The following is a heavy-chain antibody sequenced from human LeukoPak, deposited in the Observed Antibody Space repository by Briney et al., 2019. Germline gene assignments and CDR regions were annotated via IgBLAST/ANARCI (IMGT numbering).Heavy chain of an antibody. D-gene: IGHD6-13*01. V-gene: IGHV3-48*01. Sequence: PGGSLRLSCAASGFIFSSYSMNWVRQAPGKGLECVSYISSSSTTLYYADSVKGRFTISRDNAKNSLYLQMNSLRAEDTAVYYCARPLYSSTGGLYFDYWGQGTLVTVSS. CDR2: ISSSSTTL. J-gene: IGHJ4*02. CDR3: ARPLYSSTGGLYFDY. CDR1: GFIFSSYS.